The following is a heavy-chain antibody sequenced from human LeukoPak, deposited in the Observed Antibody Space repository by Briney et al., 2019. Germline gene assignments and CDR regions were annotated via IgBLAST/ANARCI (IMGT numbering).Heavy chain of an antibody. Sequence: MASETLSLTCTVSGGSISSYYWSWIRQPPGKGLEWIGEINHSGSTNYNPSLKSRVTISVDTSKNQFSLKLSSVTAADTAVYYCARVFAGRYSFDYWGQGTLVTVSS. CDR3: ARVFAGRYSFDY. V-gene: IGHV4-34*01. CDR2: INHSGST. CDR1: GGSISSYY. D-gene: IGHD3-10*01. J-gene: IGHJ4*02.